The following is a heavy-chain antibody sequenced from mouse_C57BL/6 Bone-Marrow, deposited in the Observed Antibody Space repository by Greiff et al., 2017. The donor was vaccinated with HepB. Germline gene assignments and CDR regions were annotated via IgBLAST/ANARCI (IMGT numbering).Heavy chain of an antibody. CDR1: GFTFSSYG. Sequence: EVQLVESGGDLVKPGGSLKLSCAASGFTFSSYGMSWVRQTPDKRLEWVATISSGGSYTYYPDSVKGRFTISRDNAKNTLYLQMSSLKSEDTAMYYCARLDGYYGIDYWGQGTTLTVSS. D-gene: IGHD2-3*01. J-gene: IGHJ2*01. CDR2: ISSGGSYT. V-gene: IGHV5-6*01. CDR3: ARLDGYYGIDY.